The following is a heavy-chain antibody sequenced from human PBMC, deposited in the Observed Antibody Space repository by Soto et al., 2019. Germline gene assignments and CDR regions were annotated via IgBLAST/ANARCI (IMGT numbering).Heavy chain of an antibody. D-gene: IGHD3-16*01. V-gene: IGHV3-30*18. Sequence: QVPLVESGGGVVQPGRSLRLSCAASGFTFSSYGMHWVRQAPGKGLEWVAVISYDGSNKNYADSVKGRFTISRDNSKNTQYLQMNSLRAEDTAVYYCAKEVWGGPMDVWGQGTTVTVSS. CDR1: GFTFSSYG. J-gene: IGHJ6*02. CDR2: ISYDGSNK. CDR3: AKEVWGGPMDV.